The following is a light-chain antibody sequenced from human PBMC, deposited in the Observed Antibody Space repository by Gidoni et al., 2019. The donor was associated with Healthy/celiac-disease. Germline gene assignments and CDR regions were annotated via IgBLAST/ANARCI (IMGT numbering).Light chain of an antibody. J-gene: IGKJ2*03. CDR3: QQYNSYAYS. CDR1: QSISSW. Sequence: DIYMTQSPSTLSASVGDRVTITCRASQSISSWLAWYQQKPGKAPKLLIYKASSLESGVPSRFSGSGSGTEFTLTISSLQPDDFATYYCQQYNSYAYSFGQGTKLEIK. CDR2: KAS. V-gene: IGKV1-5*03.